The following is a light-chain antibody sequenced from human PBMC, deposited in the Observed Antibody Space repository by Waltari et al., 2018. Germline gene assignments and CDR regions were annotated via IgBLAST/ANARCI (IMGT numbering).Light chain of an antibody. V-gene: IGKV1-33*01. CDR2: GAS. CDR3: QQYDNLPYS. CDR1: EDISNS. J-gene: IGKJ2*01. Sequence: DIQMTQSPSSLSAFVGDRVTITCQATEDISNSLNWYQQKPGKAPKLPIYGASNLETGVPSRFRGSGSGTDFSFIITSFQPEDIATYYCQQYDNLPYSFGQGTKLEI.